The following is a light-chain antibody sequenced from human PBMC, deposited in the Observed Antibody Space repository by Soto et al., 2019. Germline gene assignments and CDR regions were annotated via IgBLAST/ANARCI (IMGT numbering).Light chain of an antibody. CDR1: QSVSSN. Sequence: EIVLTQSPATLSLSPGERATLSCRASQSVSSNLAWYQQKPGQAPRLLIYGASTRATGIPARFIGSGSGTEFTLPISSLQSEDFAVYYCQQYNNWPPWTFGQGTKVEIK. CDR3: QQYNNWPPWT. CDR2: GAS. J-gene: IGKJ1*01. V-gene: IGKV3-15*01.